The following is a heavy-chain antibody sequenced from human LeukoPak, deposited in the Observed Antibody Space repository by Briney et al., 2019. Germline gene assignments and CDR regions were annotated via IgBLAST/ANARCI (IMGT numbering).Heavy chain of an antibody. D-gene: IGHD2/OR15-2a*01. J-gene: IGHJ3*02. V-gene: IGHV1-8*02. Sequence: ASVKVSCKASGGTFSSYAISWVRQAPGQGLEWMGWMNPNSGNTGYAQKFQGRVTMTRNTSISTAYMELSSLRSEDTAVYYCARVREYFNGDAFDIWGQGAMVTVSS. CDR1: GGTFSSYA. CDR2: MNPNSGNT. CDR3: ARVREYFNGDAFDI.